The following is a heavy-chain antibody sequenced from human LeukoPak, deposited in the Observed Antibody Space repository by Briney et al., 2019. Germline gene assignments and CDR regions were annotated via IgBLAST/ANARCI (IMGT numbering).Heavy chain of an antibody. Sequence: GGSLRLSCAASGFTFSDYGSPWVRQAPGKGLEWVAFIRYDGSKKYYADSVKGRFTISRDNSKNTLYLQMNSLGAEDTAVYYCAKTNRGGVGASRYAFDIWGQGTMVTVSS. CDR1: GFTFSDYG. CDR2: IRYDGSKK. V-gene: IGHV3-30*02. J-gene: IGHJ3*02. CDR3: AKTNRGGVGASRYAFDI. D-gene: IGHD1-26*01.